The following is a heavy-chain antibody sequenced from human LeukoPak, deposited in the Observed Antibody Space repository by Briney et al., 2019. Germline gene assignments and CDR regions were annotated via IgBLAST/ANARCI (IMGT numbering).Heavy chain of an antibody. Sequence: SETLSLTCIVSGVSISNYYWTWLRQPPGKGLQWIGYIHYTGRTQYNPSLQSRVTISVDTSKNQVSLKLTSVTAADTAVYYCARQTDHGDSNYWGQGTLGTVSS. D-gene: IGHD4-17*01. J-gene: IGHJ4*02. CDR3: ARQTDHGDSNY. CDR1: GVSISNYY. V-gene: IGHV4-59*08. CDR2: IHYTGRT.